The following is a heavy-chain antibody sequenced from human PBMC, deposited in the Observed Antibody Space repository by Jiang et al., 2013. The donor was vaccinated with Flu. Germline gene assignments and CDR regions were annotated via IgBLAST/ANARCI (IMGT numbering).Heavy chain of an antibody. CDR2: INPNSGGT. D-gene: IGHD3-3*01. CDR1: GYTFTGYY. CDR3: AREAARPSTIFGVVMTRPIPNYFDY. J-gene: IGHJ4*02. V-gene: IGHV1-2*06. Sequence: SGAEVKKPGASVKVSCKASGYTFTGYYMHWVRQAPGQGLEWMGRINPNSGGTNYAQKFQGRVTMTRDTSISTAYMELSRLRSDDTAVYYCAREAARPSTIFGVVMTRPIPNYFDYWGQGTLVTVSS.